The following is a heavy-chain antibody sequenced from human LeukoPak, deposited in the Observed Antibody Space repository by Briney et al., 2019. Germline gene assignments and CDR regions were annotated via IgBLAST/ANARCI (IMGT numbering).Heavy chain of an antibody. V-gene: IGHV3-53*01. CDR3: ASVTGALWFYYYMDV. CDR2: IYSGGST. Sequence: GGSLRLSCAASGFTVSSNYMSWVRQAPRKGLEWVSVIYSGGSTYYADSVKGRFTISRDNSKNTLYLQMNSLRAEDTAVYYCASVTGALWFYYYMDVWGKGTTVTVSS. CDR1: GFTVSSNY. J-gene: IGHJ6*03. D-gene: IGHD2-21*01.